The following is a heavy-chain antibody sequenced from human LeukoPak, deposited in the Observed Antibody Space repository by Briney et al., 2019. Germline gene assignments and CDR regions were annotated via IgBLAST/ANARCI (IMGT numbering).Heavy chain of an antibody. CDR2: IIPVFGTT. J-gene: IGHJ5*02. CDR3: ARVYDILTGYHGFDP. CDR1: GGTFSSYA. V-gene: IGHV1-69*06. Sequence: SVKVSCKASGGTFSSYAVSWVRLTPGQGLEWLGGIIPVFGTTTYAQKFQAKVTMTADKSTSTAYMELSSLRSEDTAVYYCARVYDILTGYHGFDPWGQGTLVTVSS. D-gene: IGHD3-9*01.